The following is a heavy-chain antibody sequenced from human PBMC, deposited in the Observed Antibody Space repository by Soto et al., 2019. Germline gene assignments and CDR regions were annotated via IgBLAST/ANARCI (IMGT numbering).Heavy chain of an antibody. CDR2: MNPKSGNT. CDR3: ARGLLPDILTGYYDSSFDY. CDR1: GYTFTSYD. Sequence: QVQLVQSGAEVKKPGASVKVSCKASGYTFTSYDINWVRQATGQGLEWMGWMNPKSGNTGYAQKFQGRVTMTRNTSISTAYMELSSLRSEDTAVYYCARGLLPDILTGYYDSSFDYWGQGTLVTVSS. D-gene: IGHD3-9*01. V-gene: IGHV1-8*01. J-gene: IGHJ4*02.